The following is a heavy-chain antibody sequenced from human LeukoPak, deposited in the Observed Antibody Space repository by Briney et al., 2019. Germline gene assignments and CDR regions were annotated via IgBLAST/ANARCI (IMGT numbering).Heavy chain of an antibody. CDR2: IYYSGCT. Sequence: SEPLSLTCTVSGDSISTYYWSWIPQPPGKGLEWIGYIYYSGCTNYNPSLKSRVTISVDTSKNQFSLKLSSVTAADTAVYYCARESVYGGRDYLFDIWGQGTMVTVSS. D-gene: IGHD1-26*01. CDR1: GDSISTYY. V-gene: IGHV4-59*01. J-gene: IGHJ3*02. CDR3: ARESVYGGRDYLFDI.